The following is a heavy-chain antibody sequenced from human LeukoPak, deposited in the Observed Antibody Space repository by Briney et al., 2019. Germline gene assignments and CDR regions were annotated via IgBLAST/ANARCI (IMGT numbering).Heavy chain of an antibody. V-gene: IGHV3-48*01. CDR2: IGTGGSLI. J-gene: IGHJ4*02. Sequence: GGSLRLSCAASGFTFSHSAINWVRQGPDKGLEWVAYIGTGGSLIVYADSVRGRFTISRDDAQNSVYLQMNTLRAEDTAIYYCARDFWTADNWGQGTLVTVSS. CDR3: ARDFWTADN. CDR1: GFTFSHSA. D-gene: IGHD3/OR15-3a*01.